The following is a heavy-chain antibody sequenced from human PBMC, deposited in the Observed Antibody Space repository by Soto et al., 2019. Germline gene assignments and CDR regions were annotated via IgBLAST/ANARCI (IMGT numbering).Heavy chain of an antibody. CDR3: ARHLTTVVTLAYYYGMDV. J-gene: IGHJ6*02. D-gene: IGHD4-17*01. CDR2: IYASGST. CDR1: GGSISPYY. V-gene: IGHV4-4*07. Sequence: SETLSLTCSVSGGSISPYYWSWIRQPAGKGLEWIGRIYASGSTNYNPSLKSRVTMSVATSKNQFSLKLSSVTAADTAVYYCARHLTTVVTLAYYYGMDVWGQGTTVTVSS.